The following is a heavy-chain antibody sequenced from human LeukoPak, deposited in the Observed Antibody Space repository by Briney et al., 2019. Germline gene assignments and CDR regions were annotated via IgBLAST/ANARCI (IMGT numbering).Heavy chain of an antibody. Sequence: ESLKISCKGSGYSFISHWFGWVRQVPGKGLEWMGIIYPGDSDTRYSPAFEGQVTMSVDKSISTAYLQWSSLKASDTAIYYCARQSIVAIDYWGQGTLVTVSS. CDR1: GYSFISHW. D-gene: IGHD6-6*01. J-gene: IGHJ4*02. CDR3: ARQSIVAIDY. V-gene: IGHV5-51*01. CDR2: IYPGDSDT.